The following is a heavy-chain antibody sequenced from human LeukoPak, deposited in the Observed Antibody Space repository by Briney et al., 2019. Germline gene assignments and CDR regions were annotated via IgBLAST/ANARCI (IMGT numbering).Heavy chain of an antibody. CDR1: GGTFSSYA. J-gene: IGHJ3*02. CDR3: ATGAPRYCSSTSCYAAFDI. CDR2: IIPIFGTA. D-gene: IGHD2-2*01. Sequence: SVKVSCKASGGTFSSYAISWVRQAPGQGLEWMGGIIPIFGTANYAQKFQGRVTITADKSTSTAYMELSSLRSEDTAVYYCATGAPRYCSSTSCYAAFDIWGQGTMVTVSS. V-gene: IGHV1-69*06.